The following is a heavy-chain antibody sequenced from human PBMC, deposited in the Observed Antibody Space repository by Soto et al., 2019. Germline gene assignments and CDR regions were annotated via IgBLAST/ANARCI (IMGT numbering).Heavy chain of an antibody. Sequence: ASVKVSCKGSGYTFTSYCISWVLQAPGEGLEWMGWISAYNGNTNYAQKLQGRVTMTTDTSTSTAYMELRSLRSDDTAVYYCARGPGIVGATKNDYWGQGTLVTVSS. V-gene: IGHV1-18*04. CDR1: GYTFTSYC. CDR3: ARGPGIVGATKNDY. D-gene: IGHD1-26*01. J-gene: IGHJ4*02. CDR2: ISAYNGNT.